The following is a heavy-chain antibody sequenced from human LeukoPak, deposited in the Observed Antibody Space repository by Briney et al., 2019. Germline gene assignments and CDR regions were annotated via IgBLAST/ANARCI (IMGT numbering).Heavy chain of an antibody. J-gene: IGHJ4*02. V-gene: IGHV7-4-1*02. Sequence: GASVKVSCKASGYIFTTYAINWVRQAPGQGPEWMGWMNTNTGNPTYAQGFTGRFVFPLDTSVSTAYLQINSLKAEDTAVYYCGRSIVGATDYWGQGTQVTVSS. CDR2: MNTNTGNP. D-gene: IGHD1-26*01. CDR1: GYIFTTYA. CDR3: GRSIVGATDY.